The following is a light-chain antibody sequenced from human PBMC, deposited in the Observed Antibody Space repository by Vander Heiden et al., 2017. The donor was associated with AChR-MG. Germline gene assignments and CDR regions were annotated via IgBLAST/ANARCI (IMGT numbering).Light chain of an antibody. V-gene: IGKV1-5*03. Sequence: DIQMTQSPSILSASVGDRVTITCRASQNIDSWLAWYQQKPGKAPNLLIYEASSLEGGVSSRFSGSGSRTEFTLTIRSLQPDDFATYYCQQDISYPCTFGHGTKVDIK. J-gene: IGKJ3*01. CDR2: EAS. CDR1: QNIDSW. CDR3: QQDISYPCT.